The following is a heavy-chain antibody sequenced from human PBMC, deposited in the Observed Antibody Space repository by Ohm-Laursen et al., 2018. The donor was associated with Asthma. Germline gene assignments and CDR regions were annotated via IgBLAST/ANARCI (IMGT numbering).Heavy chain of an antibody. CDR2: IYYSGST. CDR1: GGSISSYY. CDR3: ARGWGSSYGEYYFDF. J-gene: IGHJ4*02. Sequence: GTLSLTCTVSGGSISSYYWSWIRQPPGKGLEWIGYIYYSGSTNYNPSLKSRVTISVDTSKNQFSLKLSSVTAADTAVYYCARGWGSSYGEYYFDFWGQGILVTVSS. V-gene: IGHV4-59*12. D-gene: IGHD5-18*01.